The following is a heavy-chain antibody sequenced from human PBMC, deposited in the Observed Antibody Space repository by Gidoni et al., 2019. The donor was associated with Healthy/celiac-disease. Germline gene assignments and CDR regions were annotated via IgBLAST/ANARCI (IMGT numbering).Heavy chain of an antibody. J-gene: IGHJ4*02. CDR3: ARAGRELFIYWTFDY. Sequence: QVQLVQSGAEVKKPGASVKVSCKAPGYTFTSYYMHWVRQAPGQGLEWMGIINPSGGSTSYAQKFQGRVTMTRDTSTSTVYMELSSLRSEDTAVYYCARAGRELFIYWTFDYWGQGTLVTVSS. CDR1: GYTFTSYY. V-gene: IGHV1-46*01. D-gene: IGHD3-16*01. CDR2: INPSGGST.